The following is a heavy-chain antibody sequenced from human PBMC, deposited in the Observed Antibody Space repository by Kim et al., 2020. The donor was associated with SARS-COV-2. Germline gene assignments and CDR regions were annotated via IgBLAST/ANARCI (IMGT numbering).Heavy chain of an antibody. J-gene: IGHJ4*02. CDR1: GFTFSSYA. CDR3: AKDYYGSGSFDY. Sequence: GGSLRLSCAASGFTFSSYAMSWVRQAPGKGLEWVSVIYSGGSSTYYADSVKGRFTISRDNSKNTLYLQMNSLRAEDTAVYYCAKDYYGSGSFDYWGQGTLVTVSS. D-gene: IGHD3-10*01. CDR2: IYSGGSST. V-gene: IGHV3-23*03.